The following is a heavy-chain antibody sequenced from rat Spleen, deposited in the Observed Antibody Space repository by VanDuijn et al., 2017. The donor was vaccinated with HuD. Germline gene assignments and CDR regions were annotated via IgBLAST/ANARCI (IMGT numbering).Heavy chain of an antibody. J-gene: IGHJ2*01. CDR1: GFTFSDYG. CDR2: ISYDGGST. V-gene: IGHV5-20*01. CDR3: TTGFFDY. Sequence: EVQLMESGGGLVQPGRSLKLSCAASGFTFSDYGMAWVRQAPKKGLEWVAYISYDGGSTYYRDSVKGRFTISRDNTKSTLYLQMNSLRSEDTATYYCTTGFFDYWGQGVMVTVSS.